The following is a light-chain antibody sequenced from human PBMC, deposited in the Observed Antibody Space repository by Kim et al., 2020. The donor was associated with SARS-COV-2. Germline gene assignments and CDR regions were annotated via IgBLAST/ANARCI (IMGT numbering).Light chain of an antibody. Sequence: DIVMTQSPDSLAVSLGERATINCKSSQSIFYSSNNKDYLDWYQQKPGQPPKLLIYWASSRESGVPDRFSGSGSGTDFTLTISSLQAEDVAVYYCQQYYSTPLIFGGGTKLEI. CDR1: QSIFYSSNNKDY. V-gene: IGKV4-1*01. CDR3: QQYYSTPLI. J-gene: IGKJ4*01. CDR2: WAS.